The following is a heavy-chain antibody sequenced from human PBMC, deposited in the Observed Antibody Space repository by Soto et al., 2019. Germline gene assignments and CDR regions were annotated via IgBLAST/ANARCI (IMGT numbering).Heavy chain of an antibody. V-gene: IGHV3-21*06. Sequence: GGSLRLSCAASEFSVEDFSMNWVRQVPGRGLEWVSSISSRGTYIYYVDSASGRFTISRDNAKNSLFLLMDSLRVDDTGIYYCATLSSGSLYHHYGRDVWGQGTTVTVSS. J-gene: IGHJ6*02. CDR1: EFSVEDFS. CDR2: ISSRGTYI. D-gene: IGHD1-26*01. CDR3: ATLSSGSLYHHYGRDV.